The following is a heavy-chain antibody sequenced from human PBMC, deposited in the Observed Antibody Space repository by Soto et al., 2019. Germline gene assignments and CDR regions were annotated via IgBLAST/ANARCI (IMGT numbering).Heavy chain of an antibody. CDR3: TKALGYCSSSSSQPPYGMEV. D-gene: IGHD2-2*03. CDR1: GFTFSSYA. Sequence: GGSLRLSCAASGFTFSSYAMAWVRQAPGKGLEWASAISDSGGSTYYADSVKGRFTISRDNSKNTLYLQMNSLRAAVTAVYYFTKALGYCSSSSSQPPYGMEVLRQGTTVAASS. J-gene: IGHJ6*02. V-gene: IGHV3-23*01. CDR2: ISDSGGST.